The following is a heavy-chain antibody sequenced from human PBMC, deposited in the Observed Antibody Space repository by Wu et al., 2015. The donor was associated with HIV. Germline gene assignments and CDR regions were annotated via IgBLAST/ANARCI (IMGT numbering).Heavy chain of an antibody. CDR1: GYRFTSFN. CDR2: MDPKSGSA. CDR3: ARVGVLLTSAQLLEYFQH. D-gene: IGHD5-24*01. Sequence: QVQLVQSGTVVQKPGTSVRVSCKISGYRFTSFNINWIRQVHGRGLEWMGWMDPKSGSAAFGRNFQGRVSMTRNSSISTAYMDLSRVTSDDTAIYYCARVGVLLTSAQLLEYFQHWGQGTRVVVSS. J-gene: IGHJ1*01. V-gene: IGHV1-8*02.